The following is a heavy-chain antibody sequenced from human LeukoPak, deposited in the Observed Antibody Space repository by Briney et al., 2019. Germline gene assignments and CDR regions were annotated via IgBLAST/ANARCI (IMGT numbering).Heavy chain of an antibody. V-gene: IGHV3-43D*03. CDR1: GFTFDDYA. D-gene: IGHD2-21*02. CDR2: ISWDGDNS. Sequence: GGSLRLSCAASGFTFDDYAMHWVRQAPGKGLEWVSLISWDGDNSYYADSVKGRFTTSRDNSKNSLYLQMNSLRPEDTALYYCAKGNIVVVTATQPDYWGQGTLVTVSS. J-gene: IGHJ4*02. CDR3: AKGNIVVVTATQPDY.